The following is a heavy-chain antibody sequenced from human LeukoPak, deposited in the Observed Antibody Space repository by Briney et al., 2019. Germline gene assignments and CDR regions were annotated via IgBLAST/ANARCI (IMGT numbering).Heavy chain of an antibody. CDR2: IYHSGST. CDR1: GGSFSGYS. V-gene: IGHV4-30-2*01. CDR3: ARAVRGYGSGSYYTAHWFDP. D-gene: IGHD3-10*01. J-gene: IGHJ5*02. Sequence: SEALSLTCAVYGGSFSGYSWSWIRQPPGKGLEWIGYIYHSGSTYYNPSLKSRVTISVDRSKNQFSLKLSSVTAADTAVYYCARAVRGYGSGSYYTAHWFDPWGQGTLVTVSS.